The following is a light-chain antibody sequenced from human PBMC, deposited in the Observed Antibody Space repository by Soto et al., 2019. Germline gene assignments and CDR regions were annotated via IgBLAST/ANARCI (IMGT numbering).Light chain of an antibody. Sequence: DIQMTQSPSTLSASVGDRVTITCRASQTINSWLAWYQQKPGKAPNLLIYKASSLESGVPSRFRGSGSGTEFTLTISSLQPDDFATYYCQQYHDSPVTFGGGTKVEIK. CDR1: QTINSW. J-gene: IGKJ4*01. CDR2: KAS. V-gene: IGKV1-5*03. CDR3: QQYHDSPVT.